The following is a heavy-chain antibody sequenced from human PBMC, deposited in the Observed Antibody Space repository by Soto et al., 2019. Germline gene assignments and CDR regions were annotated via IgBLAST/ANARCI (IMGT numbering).Heavy chain of an antibody. D-gene: IGHD3-3*01. Sequence: SEALSLTCTVSGGSISRYYWSWIRQPPGKGLEWIGYIYYSGSTNYNPSLKSRVTISVDTSKNQFSLKLSSVTAADTAVYYCARGQGYDFWSGLGSDAFDIWGQGTMVTVSS. J-gene: IGHJ3*02. CDR3: ARGQGYDFWSGLGSDAFDI. V-gene: IGHV4-59*08. CDR2: IYYSGST. CDR1: GGSISRYY.